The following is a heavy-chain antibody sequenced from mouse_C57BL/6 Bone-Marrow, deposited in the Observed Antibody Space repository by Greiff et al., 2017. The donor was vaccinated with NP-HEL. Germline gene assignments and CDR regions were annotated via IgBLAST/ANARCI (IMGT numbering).Heavy chain of an antibody. CDR2: IHPNSGST. V-gene: IGHV1-64*01. CDR3: ANIYYYGSSPYYAMDY. D-gene: IGHD1-1*01. Sequence: QVQLQQPGAELLKPGASVKLSCKASGYTFTSYWMHWVKQRPGQGLEWIGMIHPNSGSTNYNEKFKSKATLTVDKSSSTAYMQLSSLTSEDSAVYYCANIYYYGSSPYYAMDYWGQGTSVTVSS. J-gene: IGHJ4*01. CDR1: GYTFTSYW.